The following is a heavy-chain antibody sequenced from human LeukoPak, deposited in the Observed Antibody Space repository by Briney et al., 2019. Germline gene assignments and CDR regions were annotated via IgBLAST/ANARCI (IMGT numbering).Heavy chain of an antibody. CDR2: INHSGST. V-gene: IGHV4-34*01. CDR3: ARGHRDYDYVWGSYRSYYFDY. CDR1: GGSFSGYY. D-gene: IGHD3-16*02. Sequence: PSETLSLTCAVYGGSFSGYYWSWIRQPPGKGLEWIGEINHSGSTNYNPSLKSRVTISVDTSKNQFSLKLSSVTAADTAVYYCARGHRDYDYVWGSYRSYYFDYWGQGTLVTVSS. J-gene: IGHJ4*02.